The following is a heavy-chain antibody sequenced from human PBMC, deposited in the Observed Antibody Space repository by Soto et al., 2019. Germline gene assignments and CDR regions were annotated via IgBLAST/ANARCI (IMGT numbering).Heavy chain of an antibody. D-gene: IGHD6-19*01. Sequence: GGSLRLSCAASGFTFSSYGMHWVRQAPGKGLEWVAVISYDGSNKYYADSVKGRFTISRDNSKNTLYLQMNSLRAEGTAVYYCAKELLLQRSCSSGCHNWFDPWGKGT. V-gene: IGHV3-30*18. CDR3: AKELLLQRSCSSGCHNWFDP. CDR2: ISYDGSNK. J-gene: IGHJ5*02. CDR1: GFTFSSYG.